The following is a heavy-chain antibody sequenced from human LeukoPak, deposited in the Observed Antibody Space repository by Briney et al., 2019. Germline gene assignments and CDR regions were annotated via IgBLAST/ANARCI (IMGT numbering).Heavy chain of an antibody. Sequence: GGSLRLSCAASGFTFSSYAMSWVRQAPGKGLEWVSAISGSGGSTYYADSVKGRFTISRDNSENTPYLQMNSLRAEDTAVYYCAKEPREYCSSTSCPNWIDPWGQGTLVTVSS. J-gene: IGHJ5*02. CDR2: ISGSGGST. V-gene: IGHV3-23*01. CDR3: AKEPREYCSSTSCPNWIDP. D-gene: IGHD2-2*01. CDR1: GFTFSSYA.